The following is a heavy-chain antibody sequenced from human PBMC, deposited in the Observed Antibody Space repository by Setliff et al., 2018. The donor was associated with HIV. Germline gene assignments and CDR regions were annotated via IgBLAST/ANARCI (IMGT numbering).Heavy chain of an antibody. CDR2: ISGGSRTI. CDR1: GFRFSLHS. D-gene: IGHD1-26*01. CDR3: ARDGRRGYDMDV. Sequence: GSLRLSCAASGFRFSLHSMNWVRQAPGKGLEWVSYISGGSRTIYYPDSVKGRFTVSRDNAKNSLYLHMNSLRAEDTAVYYCARDGRRGYDMDVWGQGTTVTVSS. J-gene: IGHJ6*02. V-gene: IGHV3-48*01.